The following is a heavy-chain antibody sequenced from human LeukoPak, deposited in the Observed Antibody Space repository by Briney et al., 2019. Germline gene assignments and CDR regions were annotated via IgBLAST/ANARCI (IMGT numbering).Heavy chain of an antibody. CDR2: IYHSGST. CDR3: ARVVGILLWFGTVRGNAFDI. CDR1: GGSISSSNW. D-gene: IGHD3-10*01. V-gene: IGHV4-4*02. J-gene: IGHJ3*02. Sequence: SGTLSLTCAVSGGSISSSNWWSWVRQPPGKGLEWIGEIYHSGSTNYNPSLKSRVTISVDKSKNQFSLKLSSVTAADTAVYYCARVVGILLWFGTVRGNAFDIWGQGTMVTVSS.